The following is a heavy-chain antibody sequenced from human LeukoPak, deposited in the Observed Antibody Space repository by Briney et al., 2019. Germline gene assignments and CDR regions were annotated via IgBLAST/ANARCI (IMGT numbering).Heavy chain of an antibody. D-gene: IGHD4-17*01. CDR3: ARHEHYGDSLDAFDI. CDR2: IYYSGST. J-gene: IGHJ3*02. V-gene: IGHV4-39*01. Sequence: PSETLSLTCTVSAGSISSSSYYWGWIRQPPGKGLEWIGCIYYSGSTYYNPSLKSRVTISVDTSKNQFSLKLSSVTAADTAVYYCARHEHYGDSLDAFDIWGQGTMVTVSS. CDR1: AGSISSSSYY.